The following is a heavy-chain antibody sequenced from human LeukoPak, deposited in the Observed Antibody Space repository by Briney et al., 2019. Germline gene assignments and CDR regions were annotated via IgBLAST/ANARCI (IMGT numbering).Heavy chain of an antibody. D-gene: IGHD3-10*01. V-gene: IGHV4-59*01. CDR3: ASHYRSGSYYYFYYMDI. CDR2: IYYSGST. J-gene: IGHJ6*03. CDR1: GGSISSYC. Sequence: PSETLSLTCTVSGGSISSYCGSSIRQPPGKGLEWIGYIYYSGSTNYNPSLKSRVTISVDTSKNQFSLKLSSVTAADTAVYYCASHYRSGSYYYFYYMDIWRKGTPVTVSS.